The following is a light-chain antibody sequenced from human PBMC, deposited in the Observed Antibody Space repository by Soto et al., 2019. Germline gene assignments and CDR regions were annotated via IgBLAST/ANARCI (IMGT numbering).Light chain of an antibody. Sequence: AIRMTQSPSSLSASTGDRVTITCRASQGIGSYLAWYQQKQGKAPKLLIYAASTLQSGVPSRFSGSGAGTDFALTISCLQSEDFAAYYCQQYYSYPFTGGPGTKVDIK. V-gene: IGKV1-8*01. CDR2: AAS. CDR1: QGIGSY. J-gene: IGKJ3*01. CDR3: QQYYSYPFT.